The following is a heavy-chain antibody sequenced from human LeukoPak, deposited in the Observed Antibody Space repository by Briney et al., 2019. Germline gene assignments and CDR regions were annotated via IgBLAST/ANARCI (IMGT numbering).Heavy chain of an antibody. CDR2: IIPIFGTA. CDR3: AREHYYYYGMDV. J-gene: IGHJ6*02. Sequence: ASVKFSCKASGGTFSSYAISWVRQAPGQGLEWMGGIIPIFGTANYAQKFQGRVTITADESTSTAYMELSSLRSEDTAVYYCAREHYYYYGMDVWGQGTTVTVSS. CDR1: GGTFSSYA. V-gene: IGHV1-69*13.